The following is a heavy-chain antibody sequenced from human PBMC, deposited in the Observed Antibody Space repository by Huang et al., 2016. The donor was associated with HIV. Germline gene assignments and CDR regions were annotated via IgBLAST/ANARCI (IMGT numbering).Heavy chain of an antibody. CDR3: ARDPKYHRIGYYRQRRGIDI. D-gene: IGHD3-22*01. CDR1: GYTFTSYG. V-gene: IGHV1-18*01. CDR2: GSAARGDT. Sequence: QIQLMQSGPELKQPGASVKVSCKASGYTFTSYGITWVRQAPGQGPEWMGWGSAARGDTEYAQKFQGRVTLTTDTSTNIAYMELRSLRSDDTAKYYCARDPKYHRIGYYRQRRGIDIWGQGTMVIVSS. J-gene: IGHJ3*02.